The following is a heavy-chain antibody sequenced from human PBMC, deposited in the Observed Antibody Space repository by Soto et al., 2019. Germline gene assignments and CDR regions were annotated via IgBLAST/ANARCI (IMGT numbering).Heavy chain of an antibody. Sequence: GGSLRLSCAASGFTFSSYAMSWVRQAPGKGLEWVSAISGSGGSTYYADSVKGRFTISRDNSKNTLYLQMNSLRAEDTAVYYCAKSSGYSYGHVIGYFDYWGQGTLVTVSS. V-gene: IGHV3-23*01. CDR3: AKSSGYSYGHVIGYFDY. CDR1: GFTFSSYA. J-gene: IGHJ4*02. CDR2: ISGSGGST. D-gene: IGHD5-18*01.